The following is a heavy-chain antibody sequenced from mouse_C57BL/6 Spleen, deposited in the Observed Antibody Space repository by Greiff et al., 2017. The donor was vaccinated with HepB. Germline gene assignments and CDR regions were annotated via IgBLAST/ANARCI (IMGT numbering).Heavy chain of an antibody. D-gene: IGHD2-4*01. CDR1: GFNIKDYY. J-gene: IGHJ2*01. V-gene: IGHV14-2*01. Sequence: EVKVVESGAELVKPGASVKLSCTASGFNIKDYYMHWVKQRTEQGLEWIGRIDPEDGETKYAPKFQGKATITADTSSNTAYLQLSSLTSEDTAVYCGARSDDYDDGGFDYWGQGTTLTVSS. CDR3: ARSDDYDDGGFDY. CDR2: IDPEDGET.